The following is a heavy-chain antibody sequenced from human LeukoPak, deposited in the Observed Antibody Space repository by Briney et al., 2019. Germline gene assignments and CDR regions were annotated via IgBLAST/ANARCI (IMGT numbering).Heavy chain of an antibody. CDR1: GFTFSSYW. D-gene: IGHD6-13*01. V-gene: IGHV3-74*01. CDR2: INSDGSST. J-gene: IGHJ3*02. Sequence: GGSLRLSCAASGFTFSSYWMHWVRQAPGKGLVWVSRINSDGSSTSYADSVKGRFTISRDNAKNTLYLQMNSLRAEDTAVYYCARDTIAAAGSGAFDIWGQGTMVTVSS. CDR3: ARDTIAAAGSGAFDI.